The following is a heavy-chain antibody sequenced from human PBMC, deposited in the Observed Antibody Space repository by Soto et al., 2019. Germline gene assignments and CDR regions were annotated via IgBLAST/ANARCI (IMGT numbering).Heavy chain of an antibody. CDR3: ARSSRFYYYYMDV. CDR2: IYYSGST. J-gene: IGHJ6*03. CDR1: GGSISSYY. V-gene: IGHV4-59*08. Sequence: SETLSLTCTVSGGSISSYYWSWIRQPPGKGLEWIGYIYYSGSTNYNPSLKSRVTISVDTSKNQFSLKLSSVTAADTAVYYCARSSRFYYYYMDVWGKGTTVTVSS.